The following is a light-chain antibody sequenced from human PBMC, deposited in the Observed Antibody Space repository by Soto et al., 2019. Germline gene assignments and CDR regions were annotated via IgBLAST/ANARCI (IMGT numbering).Light chain of an antibody. CDR2: NNN. Sequence: QSVLAQPRSVSGSPGQSVTISCSGGSSNIGSGTVNWYQQLPGTAPKLLIYNNNQRPSGVPDRFSGSKSGTSGSLAISGLQSEDEADYYCASWDDSLTGLYVFGTGTKVTVL. CDR1: SSNIGSGT. V-gene: IGLV1-44*01. CDR3: ASWDDSLTGLYV. J-gene: IGLJ1*01.